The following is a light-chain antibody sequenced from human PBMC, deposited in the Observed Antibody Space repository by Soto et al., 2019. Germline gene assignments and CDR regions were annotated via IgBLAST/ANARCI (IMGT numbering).Light chain of an antibody. CDR3: LSFDSSLSVV. V-gene: IGLV1-40*01. Sequence: QSVLTQPPSVSGAPGQRVTISCTGSSSSIGAGYDVHWYQQLPGRAPKLLIYGNTNRPSGVPDRFSGSKSGTSASLAITGLQADEEADYSCLSFDSSLSVVFGGGTKLTVL. CDR2: GNT. CDR1: SSSIGAGYD. J-gene: IGLJ2*01.